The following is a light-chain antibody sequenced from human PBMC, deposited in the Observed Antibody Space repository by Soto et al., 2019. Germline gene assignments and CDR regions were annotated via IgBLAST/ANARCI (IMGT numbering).Light chain of an antibody. Sequence: DIQMTQSPSSLSASVGDRVTITCRASQGIRNDLGWYQQKPGKAPKRLIYAASSLQSGVPSRFSGSGSGTEFTLTLSSRQPEDFAVYYCQHYGSSPHMYTFGQGTKLEIK. J-gene: IGKJ2*01. CDR1: QGIRND. V-gene: IGKV1-17*01. CDR3: QHYGSSPHMYT. CDR2: AAS.